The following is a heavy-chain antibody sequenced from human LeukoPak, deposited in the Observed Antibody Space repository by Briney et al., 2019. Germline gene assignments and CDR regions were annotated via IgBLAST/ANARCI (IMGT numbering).Heavy chain of an antibody. J-gene: IGHJ4*02. CDR3: AISRDGYNCPFDY. Sequence: GGSLRLSCAASGLTFSSYSMNWVRQAPGKGLEWVSSISSSSSYIYYADSVKGRFTISRDNAKNSLYLQMNSLRAEDTAVYYCAISRDGYNCPFDYWGQGTLVTVSS. D-gene: IGHD5-24*01. CDR2: ISSSSSYI. CDR1: GLTFSSYS. V-gene: IGHV3-21*01.